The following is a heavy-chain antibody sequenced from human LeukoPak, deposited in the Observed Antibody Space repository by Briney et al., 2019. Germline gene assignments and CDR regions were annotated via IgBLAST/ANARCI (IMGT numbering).Heavy chain of an antibody. Sequence: PGGSLRLSCAASGFTFSSYEMNWVRQAPGKGLEWVSYISSSGSTIYYADSVKGRFTISRDNAKNSLYLQMNSLRAEDTAVYYCARGNWHEAGSFDYWGQGTLVTVSS. CDR2: ISSSGSTI. D-gene: IGHD1-20*01. V-gene: IGHV3-48*03. J-gene: IGHJ4*02. CDR1: GFTFSSYE. CDR3: ARGNWHEAGSFDY.